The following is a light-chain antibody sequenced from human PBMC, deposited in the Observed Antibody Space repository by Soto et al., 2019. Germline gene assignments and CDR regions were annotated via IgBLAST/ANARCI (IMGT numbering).Light chain of an antibody. J-gene: IGKJ4*02. Sequence: VLTQSPATLSLSPGERATLSCRASRSISTYLAWYQQKPGQAPRLLIYEALNRATGIPARFSGSGSGTDFTLTISSLEPEDFAVYYCQQRNSWPLTFGGGTKVEIK. CDR2: EAL. CDR3: QQRNSWPLT. V-gene: IGKV3-11*01. CDR1: RSISTY.